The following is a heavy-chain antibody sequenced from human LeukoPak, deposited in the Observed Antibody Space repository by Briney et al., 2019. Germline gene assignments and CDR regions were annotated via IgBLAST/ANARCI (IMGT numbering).Heavy chain of an antibody. CDR2: IHPYTGAT. CDR1: GYTFSGYY. CDR3: ARGKQGGYYDTSGYHSL. D-gene: IGHD3-22*01. J-gene: IGHJ4*02. Sequence: ASVKVSCKASGYTFSGYYIHWVRQAPGRGLEWMGWIHPYTGATNYAQKFQGRVTMTRDTSISTAYMQLSRLRYDDTAVYYCARGKQGGYYDTSGYHSLWGQGTLVTVSS. V-gene: IGHV1-2*02.